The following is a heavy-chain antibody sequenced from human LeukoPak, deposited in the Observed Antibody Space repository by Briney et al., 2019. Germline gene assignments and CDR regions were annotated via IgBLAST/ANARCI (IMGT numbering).Heavy chain of an antibody. D-gene: IGHD3-3*01. V-gene: IGHV1-46*01. CDR3: ARSARRFLEWLPEAKNWIDP. CDR1: GYTFTSYY. J-gene: IGHJ5*02. Sequence: GASVKVSCKASGYTFTSYYMHWVRQAPGQGLEWMGIINPSGGSTSYAQKYQGRVTMTRDTSTSTVYMELSSLRSEDTAVYYCARSARRFLEWLPEAKNWIDPWGQGTLVTVSS. CDR2: INPSGGST.